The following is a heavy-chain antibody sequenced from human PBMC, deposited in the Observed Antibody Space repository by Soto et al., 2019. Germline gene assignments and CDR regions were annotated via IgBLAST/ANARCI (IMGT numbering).Heavy chain of an antibody. CDR2: IYYSGST. J-gene: IGHJ4*02. CDR3: ARVMVRGGEYFDY. Sequence: SETLSLTCTVSGGSISSYYWSWIRQPPGKGLEWIGYIYYSGSTNYNPSLKSRVTISVDTSKNQFSLKLSSVTAADTAVYYCARVMVRGGEYFDYWGQGTLVTVSS. CDR1: GGSISSYY. D-gene: IGHD3-10*01. V-gene: IGHV4-59*08.